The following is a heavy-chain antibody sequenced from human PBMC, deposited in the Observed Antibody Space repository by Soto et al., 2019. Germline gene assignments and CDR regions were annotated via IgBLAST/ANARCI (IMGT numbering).Heavy chain of an antibody. J-gene: IGHJ6*02. Sequence: QVQLVQSGAEVRKPGSSVKVSCKASGGTFSSYTISWVRQAPGQGLEWMGRIIPILGIANYAQKFQGRVTITAGKSTTTAYMELSSLRSEDTAVYYCARRETTVTTFGYYGMDVWGQGTTVTVSS. CDR1: GGTFSSYT. CDR3: ARRETTVTTFGYYGMDV. CDR2: IIPILGIA. D-gene: IGHD4-17*01. V-gene: IGHV1-69*02.